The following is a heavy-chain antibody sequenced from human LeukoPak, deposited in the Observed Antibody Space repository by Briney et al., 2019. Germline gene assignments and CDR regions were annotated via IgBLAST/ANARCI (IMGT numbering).Heavy chain of an antibody. CDR1: GYTFTGYY. Sequence: ASVKVSCKASGYTFTGYYMHWVRQAPGQGLEWMGRIIPILGIANYAQKFQGRVTITADKSTSTAYMELSSLRSEDTAVYYCAVYAASRFDYWGQGTLVTVSS. J-gene: IGHJ4*02. CDR2: IIPILGIA. D-gene: IGHD5/OR15-5a*01. V-gene: IGHV1-69*02. CDR3: AVYAASRFDY.